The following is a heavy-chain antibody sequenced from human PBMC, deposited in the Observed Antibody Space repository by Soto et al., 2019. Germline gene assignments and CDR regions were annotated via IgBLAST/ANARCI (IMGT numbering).Heavy chain of an antibody. CDR2: IIPILGIA. J-gene: IGHJ6*02. CDR1: GGTFSSYT. V-gene: IGHV1-69*02. CDR3: ARIIPGPQAFYYYGMGV. D-gene: IGHD3-10*01. Sequence: QVQLVQSGAEVKKPGSSVKVSCKASGGTFSSYTISWVRQAPGQGLEWMGRIIPILGIANYAQKFQGRVTITADKTTRTAYMALSSPSSEDTAVYYCARIIPGPQAFYYYGMGVWGQGTTGDVS.